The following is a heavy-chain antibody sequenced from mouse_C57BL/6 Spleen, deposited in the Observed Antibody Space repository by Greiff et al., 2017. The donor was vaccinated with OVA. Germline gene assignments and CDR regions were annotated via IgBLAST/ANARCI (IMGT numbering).Heavy chain of an antibody. D-gene: IGHD1-1*01. Sequence: QVTLKESGPGILQSSQTLSLTCSFSGFSLSTSGMGVSWIRQPSGKGLEWLAHIYWDDDKRYNPSLKRRLTISKDTSRNQVFLKITRVDTADTATYSCARDYYGSSYGYFDVWGTGTTVTVSS. V-gene: IGHV8-12*01. CDR2: IYWDDDK. CDR1: GFSLSTSGMG. CDR3: ARDYYGSSYGYFDV. J-gene: IGHJ1*03.